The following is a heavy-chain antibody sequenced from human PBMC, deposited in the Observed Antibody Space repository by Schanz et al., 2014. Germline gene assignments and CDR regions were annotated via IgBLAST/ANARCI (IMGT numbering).Heavy chain of an antibody. CDR2: INPNSGGT. D-gene: IGHD4-17*01. CDR1: GYTFTGYY. CDR3: AREGGAPTVTTGYYGMDV. J-gene: IGHJ6*02. Sequence: QVQLVQSGAEVKKPGASVRVSCKASGYTFTGYYMNWVRQAPGQGLEWMGWINPNSGGTDYAQKFKGRVTLASDTSISTAYMVLSRLRSDDTAIYYCAREGGAPTVTTGYYGMDVWGQGTTVTVSS. V-gene: IGHV1-2*02.